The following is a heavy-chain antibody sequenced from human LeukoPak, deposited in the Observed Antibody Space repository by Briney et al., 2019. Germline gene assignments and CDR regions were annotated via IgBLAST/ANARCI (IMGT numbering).Heavy chain of an antibody. D-gene: IGHD3-16*02. CDR1: GYTFTGYY. CDR2: INPNSGGT. V-gene: IGHV1-2*02. CDR3: AVVWGSYRYTDDAFDI. J-gene: IGHJ3*02. Sequence: ASVKVSCKASGYTFTGYYMHWVRQAPGQGLEWMGWINPNSGGTNYAQKFQGRVTMTRDTSISTAYMELSRLRSDDTAVYYCAVVWGSYRYTDDAFDIWGQGTMVTVSS.